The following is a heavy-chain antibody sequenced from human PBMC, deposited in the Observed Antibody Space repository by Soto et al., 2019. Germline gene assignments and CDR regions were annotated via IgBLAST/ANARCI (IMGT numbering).Heavy chain of an antibody. CDR3: VRDQDDSNDAFAI. CDR2: IKEDGSEK. CDR1: GFTFSSYW. Sequence: EVQLVDSGGGLVQPGGSLRLSCAASGFTFSSYWMSWVRQAPGKGLEWVANIKEDGSEKYYVDSVKGRFTISRDNAKNCLYLQMNSLGAEGTAVYYCVRDQDDSNDAFAIWGQGTMVTVSS. J-gene: IGHJ3*02. V-gene: IGHV3-7*01. D-gene: IGHD3-16*01.